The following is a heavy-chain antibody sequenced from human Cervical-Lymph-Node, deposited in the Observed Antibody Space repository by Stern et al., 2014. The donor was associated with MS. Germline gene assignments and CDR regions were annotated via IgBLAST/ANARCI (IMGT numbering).Heavy chain of an antibody. V-gene: IGHV3-7*01. D-gene: IGHD2-2*03. CDR1: GFSFKDSW. CDR3: ARDGYGWFDS. Sequence: VQLVESGGGLVQPGGSLRLSCAASGFSFKDSWMTWVRPAPGKGLEWVANIRQDGAEIYYVDSMKGRVTISRDNAKNSLYLHMSSLRTEDTAVYYCARDGYGWFDSWGQGTLVTVSS. J-gene: IGHJ5*01. CDR2: IRQDGAEI.